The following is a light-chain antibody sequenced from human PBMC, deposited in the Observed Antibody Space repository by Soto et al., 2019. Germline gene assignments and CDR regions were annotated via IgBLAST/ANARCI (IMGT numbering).Light chain of an antibody. Sequence: QPVLTQSPSASASLGASVKLTCTLSSGHSSYAIAWHQQQPEKGPRYLMKLNSDGSHSKGDGIPDRFSGSSSGAKRYLTISSLQSEDEADYYCQTWGTGPVVFGGGTQLTVL. J-gene: IGLJ2*01. V-gene: IGLV4-69*01. CDR1: SGHSSYA. CDR3: QTWGTGPVV. CDR2: LNSDGSH.